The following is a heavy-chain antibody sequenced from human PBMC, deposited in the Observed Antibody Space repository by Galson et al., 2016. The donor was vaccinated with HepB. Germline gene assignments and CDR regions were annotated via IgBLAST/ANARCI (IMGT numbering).Heavy chain of an antibody. Sequence: SLRLSCAASGFNFRNYWMHWVRQTPEKGLVWVSRINFEGGLITYADSVRGRFTISRDNAKNTLYLHMNGLRAEDTAVYYCARPRYTGSWCDYWGQGTLGTVSS. J-gene: IGHJ4*02. CDR1: GFNFRNYW. CDR3: ARPRYTGSWCDY. CDR2: INFEGGLI. D-gene: IGHD1-26*01. V-gene: IGHV3-74*01.